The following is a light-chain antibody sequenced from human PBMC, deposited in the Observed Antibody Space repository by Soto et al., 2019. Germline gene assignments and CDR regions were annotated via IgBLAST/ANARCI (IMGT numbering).Light chain of an antibody. J-gene: IGLJ2*01. CDR1: SSDVGGYNY. CDR3: SSYTSTSSYVV. CDR2: DVS. Sequence: QSALTQPASVSGSPGQSITISCTGTSSDVGGYNYVSWYQQHPGKAPKLMIYDVSNRPSGVSNRFSGSKSGDTASLTISGLQAEDEADYHCSSYTSTSSYVVIGGGTKVTVL. V-gene: IGLV2-14*03.